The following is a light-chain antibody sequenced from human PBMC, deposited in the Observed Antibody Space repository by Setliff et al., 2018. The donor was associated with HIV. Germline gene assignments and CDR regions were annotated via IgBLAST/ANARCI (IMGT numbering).Light chain of an antibody. CDR1: GSDVGNYNL. Sequence: QSALAQPASVSGSPGQSITISCSGTGSDVGNYNLVSWYQQPPGKAPKLMVYEVTKRPLGVSTRFSGSKSGNTSSLTISGLLAEDEADYYCCSYAGSRTFYGFGTGTKV. V-gene: IGLV2-23*02. CDR2: EVT. CDR3: CSYAGSRTFYG. J-gene: IGLJ1*01.